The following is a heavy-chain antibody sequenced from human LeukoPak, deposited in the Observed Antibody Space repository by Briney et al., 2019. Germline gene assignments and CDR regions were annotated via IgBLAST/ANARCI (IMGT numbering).Heavy chain of an antibody. V-gene: IGHV4-59*01. CDR1: GGSISSYY. Sequence: SETLSLTCTVSGGSISSYYWSWIRQPPGKGLEWIGYIYYSGSTNYNPSPKSRVTISVDTSKNQFSLKLSSATAADTAVYYCARVYRAPYYYGSGSSYYFDYWGQGTLVTVSS. CDR3: ARVYRAPYYYGSGSSYYFDY. J-gene: IGHJ4*02. CDR2: IYYSGST. D-gene: IGHD3-10*01.